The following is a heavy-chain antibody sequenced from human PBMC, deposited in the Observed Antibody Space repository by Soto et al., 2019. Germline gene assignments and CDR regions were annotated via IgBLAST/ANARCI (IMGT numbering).Heavy chain of an antibody. CDR1: GVSFTGYY. CDR2: INHSGST. V-gene: IGHV4-34*01. D-gene: IGHD3-3*01. J-gene: IGHJ4*02. CDR3: ASAYYNFWTAHILPYFDY. Sequence: QVQLQQWGAGLLKPSETLSLTCAVYGVSFTGYYWRWIRQPPGKGLEWIGEINHSGSTNYNPSLKSLVTTSVNTYKTQFSLKQSYVTAAKTAVYYWASAYYNFWTAHILPYFDYWGQGNLVTVS.